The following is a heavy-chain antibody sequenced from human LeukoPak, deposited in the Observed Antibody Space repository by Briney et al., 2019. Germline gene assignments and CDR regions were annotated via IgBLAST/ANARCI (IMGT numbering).Heavy chain of an antibody. CDR3: ARDEYCSSASCYMGWFDP. CDR2: MNPNSGGT. J-gene: IGHJ5*02. D-gene: IGHD2-2*02. V-gene: IGHV1-2*02. Sequence: GASVKVSCKASGYTFTSYDINWVRQATGQGLEWMGWMNPNSGGTNYAQKFQGRVTMTRDTSISTAYMELNRLRSDDTAVYYCARDEYCSSASCYMGWFDPWGQGTLVTASS. CDR1: GYTFTSYD.